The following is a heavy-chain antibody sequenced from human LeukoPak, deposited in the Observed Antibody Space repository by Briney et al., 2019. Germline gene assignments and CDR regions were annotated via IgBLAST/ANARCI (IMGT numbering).Heavy chain of an antibody. D-gene: IGHD3-10*01. CDR1: GFTFGDYA. CDR3: SPHGSRSKKNYYFDY. Sequence: GGSLRLSCTASGFTFGDYAMGWFRQAPGKGLEWVGFIRSKAYGGTTEYAASVKGRFTISRDDSKSIAYLQMNSLKTEDTAVYYCSPHGSRSKKNYYFDYWGQGTLVTVSS. V-gene: IGHV3-49*03. CDR2: IRSKAYGGTT. J-gene: IGHJ4*02.